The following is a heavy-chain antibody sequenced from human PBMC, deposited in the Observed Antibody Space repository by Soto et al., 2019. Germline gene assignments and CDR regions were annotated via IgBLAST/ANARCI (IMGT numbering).Heavy chain of an antibody. J-gene: IGHJ6*02. CDR2: IYSGGHT. Sequence: QLVESGGGLIQPGGSLRLSCTASGFTVSTNYMAWVRQAPGRGLEWVSLIYSGGHTYYADSVKVRFTISRDISKNTLFLQMNSLTAGDTAVYYCARDSSGALDYYYGVDVWGQGTTVTVSS. V-gene: IGHV3-53*01. CDR3: ARDSSGALDYYYGVDV. CDR1: GFTVSTNY. D-gene: IGHD5-18*01.